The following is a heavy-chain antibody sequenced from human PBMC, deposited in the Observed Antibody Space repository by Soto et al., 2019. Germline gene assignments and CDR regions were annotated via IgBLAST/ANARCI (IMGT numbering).Heavy chain of an antibody. V-gene: IGHV2-26*01. CDR3: ARDVQSNWFDP. D-gene: IGHD3-10*02. J-gene: IGHJ5*02. CDR2: IFSNAQK. Sequence: QVTLKESGPVLVKPTETLTLTCTVSGFSLSNERMGVSWIRQPPGKALEWLAHIFSNAQKSYNTSLKSMLTISKDTSKSQVVLTMTNMDPVDTATYYCARDVQSNWFDPWGQGTLVTVSS. CDR1: GFSLSNERMG.